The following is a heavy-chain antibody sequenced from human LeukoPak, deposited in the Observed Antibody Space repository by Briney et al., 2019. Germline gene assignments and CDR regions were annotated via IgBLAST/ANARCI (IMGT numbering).Heavy chain of an antibody. D-gene: IGHD3-10*01. J-gene: IGHJ4*02. Sequence: GGSLRLSCAASGFTFTNYWMHWVRQAPGKGLEWVANIKQDGSDKYYVDSVKGRFTISRDNAKNSLYLQMNSLRAEDTAVYYCARDHVSMVRGVINYWGQGTLVTVSS. CDR2: IKQDGSDK. CDR1: GFTFTNYW. CDR3: ARDHVSMVRGVINY. V-gene: IGHV3-7*01.